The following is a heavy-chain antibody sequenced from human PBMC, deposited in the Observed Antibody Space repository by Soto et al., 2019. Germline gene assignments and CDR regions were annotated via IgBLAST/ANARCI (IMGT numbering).Heavy chain of an antibody. J-gene: IGHJ5*02. CDR1: GYTFTSYH. V-gene: IGHV1-8*01. Sequence: QVQLVQSGAEVKKPGASVKVSCKGSGYTFTSYHINWVRQATGQGLEWMGWMNPNSGNTGYAQTLQGRVTMTRDTSISAGYMELSSLGFEDTAMYYCARGHIGSTKSWLDPWGQGTLVTVSS. CDR2: MNPNSGNT. CDR3: ARGHIGSTKSWLDP. D-gene: IGHD5-12*01.